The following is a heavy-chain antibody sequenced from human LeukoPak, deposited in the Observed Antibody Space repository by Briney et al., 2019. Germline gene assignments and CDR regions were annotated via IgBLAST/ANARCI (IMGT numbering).Heavy chain of an antibody. CDR1: GYTFTGYY. D-gene: IGHD2-21*02. CDR3: ARGTHIVVVTAIPSAAFDI. J-gene: IGHJ3*02. V-gene: IGHV1-2*02. CDR2: INPNSGGT. Sequence: ASVKVSCKASGYTFTGYYMHWVRQAPGQGLKRMGWINPNSGGTNYAQKFQGRVTMTRDTSISTAYMELSRLRSDDTAVYYCARGTHIVVVTAIPSAAFDIWGQGTMVTVSS.